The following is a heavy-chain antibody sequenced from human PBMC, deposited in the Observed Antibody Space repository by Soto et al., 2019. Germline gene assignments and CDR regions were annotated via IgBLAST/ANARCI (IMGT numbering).Heavy chain of an antibody. J-gene: IGHJ3*02. Sequence: GGGLRLSCAAAVFTLSRHTMNWVRQAPGKGLEWVSFIGSRTSDIYYADSVKGRFTISRDNAKNSLYLDLTRLRAEDTAVYFCVRDYYDTSGYPNTFDMWGQGTMVTVSS. V-gene: IGHV3-21*01. CDR1: VFTLSRHT. CDR3: VRDYYDTSGYPNTFDM. D-gene: IGHD3-22*01. CDR2: IGSRTSDI.